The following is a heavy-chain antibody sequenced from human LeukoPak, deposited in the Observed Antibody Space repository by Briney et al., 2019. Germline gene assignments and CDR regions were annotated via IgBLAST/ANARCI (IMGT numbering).Heavy chain of an antibody. CDR3: ARPHVTSYCGGDCYSNWFDP. D-gene: IGHD2-21*02. CDR1: GFTFSNYW. V-gene: IGHV3-74*01. Sequence: GGSLRLSCAASGFTFSNYWMHWVRQAPGKGLVWVSRINTDGSSTTYADSVKGRFTISRDNAKNTLYLQMNSLRAEDTAVYYCARPHVTSYCGGDCYSNWFDPWGQGTLVTVSS. J-gene: IGHJ5*02. CDR2: INTDGSST.